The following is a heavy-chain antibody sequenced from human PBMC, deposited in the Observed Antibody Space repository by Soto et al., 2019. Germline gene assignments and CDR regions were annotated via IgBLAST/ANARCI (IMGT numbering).Heavy chain of an antibody. D-gene: IGHD2-15*01. CDR2: INPASGKT. CDR3: ARDLGGWPDY. V-gene: IGHV1-3*01. CDR1: GYTFTIYD. J-gene: IGHJ4*02. Sequence: ASVKVSCKASGYTFTIYDINWVRQATGQRLEWMGWINPASGKTKYSQKFQGRVTITRDTSASTAYMELSSLRSEDTAVYYCARDLGGWPDYWGQGTLVTVSS.